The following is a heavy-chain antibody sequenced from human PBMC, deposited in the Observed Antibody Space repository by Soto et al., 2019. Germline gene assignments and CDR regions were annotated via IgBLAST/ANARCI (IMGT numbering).Heavy chain of an antibody. CDR3: ARGNHRWLQLWYFDL. CDR2: IIPIFGTA. D-gene: IGHD5-12*01. CDR1: GGTFSSYT. Sequence: QVQLVQSGAEVKKPGSSVTVSCKASGGTFSSYTISWVRQAPGQGLEWMGGIIPIFGTANYAQKFQGRVTITADEFTSTAYMELCSLKSEDTAVYYCARGNHRWLQLWYFDLWGRGTLVTVSS. J-gene: IGHJ2*01. V-gene: IGHV1-69*12.